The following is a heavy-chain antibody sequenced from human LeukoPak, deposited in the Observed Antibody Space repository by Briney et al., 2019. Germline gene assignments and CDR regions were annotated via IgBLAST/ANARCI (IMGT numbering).Heavy chain of an antibody. D-gene: IGHD2-21*02. J-gene: IGHJ4*02. V-gene: IGHV1-2*02. CDR2: INPNSGGT. CDR1: GYTFTGYY. CDR3: ARDGAGSYLGGDYFPFDY. Sequence: ASVKVSCKASGYTFTGYYMHWVRQAPGQGLEWMGWINPNSGGTNYAQKFQGRVTMTRDTSISTAYMELSRLRSDDTAVYYCARDGAGSYLGGDYFPFDYWGQGTLVTVSS.